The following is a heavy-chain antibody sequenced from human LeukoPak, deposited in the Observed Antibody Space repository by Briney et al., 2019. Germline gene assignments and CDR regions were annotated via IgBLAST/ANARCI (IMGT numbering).Heavy chain of an antibody. V-gene: IGHV4-30-4*08. J-gene: IGHJ6*02. CDR1: GGSISSGGYY. Sequence: SETLSLTCTVSGGSISSGGYYWSWIRQHPGKGLEWIGYIYYSGSTYYNPSLKSRVTISVDTSKNQFSLKLSSVTAADTAVYYCARDYSNYGRYYYYGMDVWGQGTTVTVSS. CDR3: ARDYSNYGRYYYYGMDV. D-gene: IGHD4-4*01. CDR2: IYYSGST.